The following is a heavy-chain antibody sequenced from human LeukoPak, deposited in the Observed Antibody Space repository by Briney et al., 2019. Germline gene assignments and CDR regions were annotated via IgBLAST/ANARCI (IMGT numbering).Heavy chain of an antibody. Sequence: GGSLRLSCAASGFTFSSYPLHWVRQAPGRGLEWVTLISYDGSKIYYADSVKGRFTISRDNSKNTLYLQMNSLRTEDTAVYYCARDRDTAFDYWGQGTLVTVSS. D-gene: IGHD5-18*01. V-gene: IGHV3-30-3*01. CDR2: ISYDGSKI. J-gene: IGHJ4*02. CDR1: GFTFSSYP. CDR3: ARDRDTAFDY.